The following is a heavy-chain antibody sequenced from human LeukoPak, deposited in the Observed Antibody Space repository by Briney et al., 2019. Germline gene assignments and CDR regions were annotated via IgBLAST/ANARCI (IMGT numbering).Heavy chain of an antibody. CDR3: AWYGVTHGLDV. V-gene: IGHV3-7*01. D-gene: IGHD3-10*01. CDR2: INQDRSDK. CDR1: GFSLSNYW. J-gene: IGHJ6*02. Sequence: TGGSLRLSCAASGFSLSNYWMSWVRQAPGKGLEWVANINQDRSDKYYVDSVMGRFTISKVNAKNSVYLQMNSLRPEDTAIYYCAWYGVTHGLDVWGQGTTVTVSS.